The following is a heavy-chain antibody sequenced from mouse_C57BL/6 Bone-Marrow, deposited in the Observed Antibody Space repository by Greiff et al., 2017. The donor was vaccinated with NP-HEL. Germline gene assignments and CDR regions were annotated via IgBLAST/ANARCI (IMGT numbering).Heavy chain of an antibody. CDR1: GFTFSSYG. Sequence: EVKLMESGGDLVKPGGSLKLSCAASGFTFSSYGMSWVRQTPDKRLEWVATISSGGSYTYYPDSVKGRVTISRDNAKNTRYLQMSSLRSEDTAIYYCASAYDYDVARFAYWGQGTLVTVSA. CDR3: ASAYDYDVARFAY. J-gene: IGHJ3*01. V-gene: IGHV5-6*01. CDR2: ISSGGSYT. D-gene: IGHD2-4*01.